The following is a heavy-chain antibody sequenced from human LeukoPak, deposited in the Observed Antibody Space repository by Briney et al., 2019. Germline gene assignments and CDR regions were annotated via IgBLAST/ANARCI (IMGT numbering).Heavy chain of an antibody. J-gene: IGHJ6*03. D-gene: IGHD3-16*01. V-gene: IGHV4-59*01. CDR3: ASTDWVSYYYMDV. CDR1: GGSLSSYY. Sequence: PSETLSLTCTVSGGSLSSYYWSWIRQPPGEGLEWIGYIYYSGSTNYNPSLKSRVTISVDTSKNQFSLKLSSVTAADTAVYYCASTDWVSYYYMDVWGKGTTVTVSS. CDR2: IYYSGST.